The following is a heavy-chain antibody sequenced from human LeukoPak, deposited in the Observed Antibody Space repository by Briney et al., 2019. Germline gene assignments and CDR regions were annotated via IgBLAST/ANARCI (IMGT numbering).Heavy chain of an antibody. CDR2: INPNSGGT. J-gene: IGHJ4*02. D-gene: IGHD4-17*01. CDR1: GYTFTEHY. CDR3: ASVSTVTKLFDY. Sequence: AAVKVSIKAYGYTFTEHYMHSVRQTSRPALERMGWINPNSGGTNYAQKFQGRVTMTRDTSISTAYMELSRLRSDDTAVYYCASVSTVTKLFDYWGQGTLVTVSS. V-gene: IGHV1-2*02.